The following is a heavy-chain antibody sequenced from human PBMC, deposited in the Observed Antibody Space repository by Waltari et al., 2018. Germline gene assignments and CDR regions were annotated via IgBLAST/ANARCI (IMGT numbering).Heavy chain of an antibody. CDR1: GSSISSGYY. V-gene: IGHV4-38-2*01. CDR2: IYHSGST. D-gene: IGHD6-13*01. Sequence: QVQLQESGPGLVKPSETLSLTCAVSGSSISSGYYCGWFRQPPGKGLEWIGSIYHSGSTSYYPSLKSRVTISVDTSKNQFSLKRSSVTAADTAVYYCARPPWGAAAGTYYFDYWGQGTLVTVSS. CDR3: ARPPWGAAAGTYYFDY. J-gene: IGHJ4*02.